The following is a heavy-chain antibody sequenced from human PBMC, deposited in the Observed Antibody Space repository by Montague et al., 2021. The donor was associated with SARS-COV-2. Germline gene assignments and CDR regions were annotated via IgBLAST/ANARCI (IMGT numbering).Heavy chain of an antibody. Sequence: SETLSLTCAVSGGSISSSSYYWGWIRQPPGKGLVWIVSIHYSGSTYYNPSLKIRVSISVDTSKNQFSLKLSSVTAADTAVYYCARLWDTVYYYYGMDVWGQGTTVTVSS. D-gene: IGHD1-26*01. V-gene: IGHV4-39*01. CDR2: IHYSGST. J-gene: IGHJ6*02. CDR1: GGSISSSSYY. CDR3: ARLWDTVYYYYGMDV.